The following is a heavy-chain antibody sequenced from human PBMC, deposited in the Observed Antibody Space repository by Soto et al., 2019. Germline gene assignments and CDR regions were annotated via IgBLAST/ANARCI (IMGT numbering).Heavy chain of an antibody. CDR1: GFTFSSYG. Sequence: QVQLVESGGGVVQPGRSLRLSCAASGFTFSSYGMHWVRQAPGKGLEWVAVISYDGSNKYYADYVKGRFTISRDNSKNTLYLQMNSLRAEDTAVYYCAKDEKTVAKYCYCGMDVWGQGTTVTVSS. V-gene: IGHV3-30*18. D-gene: IGHD4-17*01. CDR2: ISYDGSNK. J-gene: IGHJ6*02. CDR3: AKDEKTVAKYCYCGMDV.